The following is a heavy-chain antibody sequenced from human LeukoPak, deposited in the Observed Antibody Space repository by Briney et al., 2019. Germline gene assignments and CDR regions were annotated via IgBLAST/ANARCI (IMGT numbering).Heavy chain of an antibody. D-gene: IGHD6-13*01. V-gene: IGHV1-18*01. CDR2: ISAYNGNT. CDR3: ARAGARGYSSSSYFDY. J-gene: IGHJ4*02. CDR1: GYTFTSYG. Sequence: ASVKVSCKASGYTFTSYGISWVRQAPGQGLEWMGWISAYNGNTNYAQKLQGRVTMTTDTSTSTAYMELRSLRSDDTAVYYCARAGARGYSSSSYFDYWGQGTLVTVSS.